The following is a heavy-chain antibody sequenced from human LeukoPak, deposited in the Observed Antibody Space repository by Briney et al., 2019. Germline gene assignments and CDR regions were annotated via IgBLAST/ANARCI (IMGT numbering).Heavy chain of an antibody. CDR1: GGSISSSIYY. J-gene: IGHJ5*02. D-gene: IGHD3-3*01. V-gene: IGHV4-39*01. CDR2: IYYSGST. Sequence: SETLSLTCTVSGGSISSSIYYWGWIRQPPGKGLEWIGSIYYSGSTHYNPSLKSRVTISVDTPKNQFSLKLSSVTAADTAVYYCARQGERSITIFGVALGGWFDPWGQGTLVTVSS. CDR3: ARQGERSITIFGVALGGWFDP.